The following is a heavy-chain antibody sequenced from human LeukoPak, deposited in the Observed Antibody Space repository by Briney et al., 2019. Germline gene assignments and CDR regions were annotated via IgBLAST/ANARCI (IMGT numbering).Heavy chain of an antibody. J-gene: IGHJ5*02. CDR3: ARVPRGRGWFDP. D-gene: IGHD5-12*01. Sequence: KTSGTLSLTCVVFGGSISSSNLWSWVRQPPGKGLEWIGEVSHRGDTNYNPSLKSRVTISIDKSKNQFSLRLTSVTAADTAVYYCARVPRGRGWFDPWGQGTLVTVSS. V-gene: IGHV4/OR15-8*02. CDR1: GGSISSSNL. CDR2: VSHRGDT.